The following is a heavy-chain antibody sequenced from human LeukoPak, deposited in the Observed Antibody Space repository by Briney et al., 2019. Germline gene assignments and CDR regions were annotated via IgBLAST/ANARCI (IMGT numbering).Heavy chain of an antibody. V-gene: IGHV3-30-3*01. Sequence: GGSLRLSCAASGFTFSSYAMHWVRQAPGKGLEWVAVISYYGSNKYYADSVKGRFTISRDNAKNTLYLQMNSLRVEDTAVYYCAISPIVGTTYYFDSWGQGTLVTVSS. CDR3: AISPIVGTTYYFDS. D-gene: IGHD1-26*01. CDR1: GFTFSSYA. J-gene: IGHJ4*02. CDR2: ISYYGSNK.